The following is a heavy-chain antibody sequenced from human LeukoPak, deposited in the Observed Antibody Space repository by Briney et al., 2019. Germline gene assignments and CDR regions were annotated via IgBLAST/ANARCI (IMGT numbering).Heavy chain of an antibody. J-gene: IGHJ5*02. CDR2: FDPEEGET. CDR3: ARRKGYSYGYGP. Sequence: ASVKVSCKVSGYTLIELSMHWVRQAPGKGLEWMGGFDPEEGETIYAQKFQGRVTMTEDTSTDTAYMELSSLRSEDTAVYYCARRKGYSYGYGPWGQGTLVTVSS. V-gene: IGHV1-24*01. D-gene: IGHD5-18*01. CDR1: GYTLIELS.